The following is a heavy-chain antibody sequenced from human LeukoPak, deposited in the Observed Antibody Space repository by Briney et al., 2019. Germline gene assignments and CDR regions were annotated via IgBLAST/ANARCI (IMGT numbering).Heavy chain of an antibody. V-gene: IGHV3-11*06. CDR1: GFTFGDYC. J-gene: IGHJ3*02. CDR2: ISIGSHFT. D-gene: IGHD4-17*01. Sequence: GGSLRLSCVASGFTFGDYCMSWIRQAPGKGLEWVSYISIGSHFTKYADAVKGRFTISRDDAKNSLYLQMNNLRAEDTAVYFCARDNDRDSGRAFDIWGQGTMVTVSS. CDR3: ARDNDRDSGRAFDI.